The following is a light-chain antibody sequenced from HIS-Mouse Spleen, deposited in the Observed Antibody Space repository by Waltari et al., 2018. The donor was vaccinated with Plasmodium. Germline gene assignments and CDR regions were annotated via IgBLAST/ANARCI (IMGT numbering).Light chain of an antibody. J-gene: IGLJ3*02. CDR2: EDS. Sequence: SYELPQPHSVSVSPGQTDRITCSGLALPKKHAYWYQQKSSQARVPVIHEDSKRPPGIPERFSGSSSGTMATLTISGAQVEDEADYYCYSTDSSGNHRVFGGGTKLTVL. CDR1: ALPKKH. CDR3: YSTDSSGNHRV. V-gene: IGLV3-10*01.